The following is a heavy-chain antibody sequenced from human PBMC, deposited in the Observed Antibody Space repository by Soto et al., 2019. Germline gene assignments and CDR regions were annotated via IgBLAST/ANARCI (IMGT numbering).Heavy chain of an antibody. CDR3: ARDLRNTYYDFWSGYYFAYGMDV. J-gene: IGHJ6*02. D-gene: IGHD3-3*01. CDR2: IIPIFGTA. Sequence: ASVKVSCKASGGTFSSYAISWVRQAPGQGLEWMGGIIPIFGTANYAQKFQGRVTITADESTSTAYMGLSSLRSEDTAVYYCARDLRNTYYDFWSGYYFAYGMDVWGQGTTVTVSS. V-gene: IGHV1-69*13. CDR1: GGTFSSYA.